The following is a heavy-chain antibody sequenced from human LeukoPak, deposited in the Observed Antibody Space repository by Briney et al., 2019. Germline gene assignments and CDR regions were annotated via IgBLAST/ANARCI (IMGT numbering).Heavy chain of an antibody. CDR1: GFTFNTYS. CDR3: ARATWDS. V-gene: IGHV3-48*01. D-gene: IGHD2-15*01. CDR2: ISSRGNSL. Sequence: GGSLRLSCAASGFTFNTYSMNWVRQAPGKGLEWVSSISSRGNSLKYADSVEGRFTISRDNDRNSVHLQMNSLRAEDTAVYYCARATWDSWGQGALVTVSS. J-gene: IGHJ4*02.